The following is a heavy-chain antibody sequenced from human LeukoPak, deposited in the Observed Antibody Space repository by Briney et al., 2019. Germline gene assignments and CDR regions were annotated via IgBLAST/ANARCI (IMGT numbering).Heavy chain of an antibody. J-gene: IGHJ4*02. CDR2: ISGSGGST. CDR1: GFTFSSYA. V-gene: IGHV3-23*01. CDR3: AKFVAGEVVVVPFDY. Sequence: GGSLRLSCAASGFTFSSYAMSWVRQAPGKGLEWVSAISGSGGSTYYADSVKGRFTISRDNSKNTLYLQMNSLRAEGTAVYYCAKFVAGEVVVVPFDYWGQGTLVTVSS. D-gene: IGHD3-22*01.